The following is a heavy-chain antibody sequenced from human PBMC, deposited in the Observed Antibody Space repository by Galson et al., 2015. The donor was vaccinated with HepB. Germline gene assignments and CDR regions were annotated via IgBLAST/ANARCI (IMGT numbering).Heavy chain of an antibody. CDR1: EITFSDFY. Sequence: SLRLSCAGSEITFSDFYMDWVRQAPGKGLEWLGRARDKLHGSTIEYAASVKGRFTISRDDSKNSLYLQMNSLKTEDTAVYFCAGGPCNRNKCSALDYWGHGTLVTVSS. V-gene: IGHV3-72*01. CDR3: AGGPCNRNKCSALDY. J-gene: IGHJ4*01. D-gene: IGHD2/OR15-2a*01. CDR2: ARDKLHGSTI.